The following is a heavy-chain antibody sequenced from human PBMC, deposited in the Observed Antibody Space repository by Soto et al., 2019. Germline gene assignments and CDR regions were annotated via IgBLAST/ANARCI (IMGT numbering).Heavy chain of an antibody. J-gene: IGHJ5*02. CDR3: ATGRDGYNPLA. D-gene: IGHD5-12*01. CDR2: IYPGDSDT. V-gene: IGHV5-51*01. CDR1: GYRFTNYW. Sequence: GESLKISCKGSGYRFTNYWIGWVRQMPGKGLEWMGIIYPGDSDTRYSPSFQGQVTISADKSINTAYMELSSLRSEDTAVYYCATGRDGYNPLAWGQGTLVTVSS.